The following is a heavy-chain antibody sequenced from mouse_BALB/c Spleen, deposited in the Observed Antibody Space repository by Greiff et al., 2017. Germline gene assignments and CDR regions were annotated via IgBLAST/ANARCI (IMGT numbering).Heavy chain of an antibody. V-gene: IGHV14-3*02. CDR2: IDPANGNT. CDR1: GFNIKDTY. CDR3: AYYYGSSYRFAY. Sequence: VQLQQSGAELVKPGASVKLSCTASGFNIKDTYMHWVKQRPEQGLEWIGRIDPANGNTKYDPKFQGKATITADTSSNTAYLQLSSLTSEDTAVYYCAYYYGSSYRFAYWGQGTLVTVSA. D-gene: IGHD1-1*01. J-gene: IGHJ3*01.